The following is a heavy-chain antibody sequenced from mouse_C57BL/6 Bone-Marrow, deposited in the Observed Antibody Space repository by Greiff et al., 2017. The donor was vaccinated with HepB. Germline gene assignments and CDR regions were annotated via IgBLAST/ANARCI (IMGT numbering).Heavy chain of an antibody. CDR2: SRNKANDYTT. D-gene: IGHD2-5*01. CDR1: GFTFSDFY. V-gene: IGHV7-1*01. J-gene: IGHJ3*01. CDR3: ARDAHYSNWFAY. Sequence: EVKLMESGGGLVQSGRSLRLSCATSGFTFSDFYMEWVRQAPGKGLEWIAASRNKANDYTTEYSASVKGRFIVSRDTSQSILYLQMNALRAEDTAIYYCARDAHYSNWFAYWGQGTLVTVSA.